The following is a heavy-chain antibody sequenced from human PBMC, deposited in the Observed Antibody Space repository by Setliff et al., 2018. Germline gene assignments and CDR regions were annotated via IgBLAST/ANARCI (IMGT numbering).Heavy chain of an antibody. V-gene: IGHV3-23*03. CDR3: VRGLSDRVNWFAFDY. D-gene: IGHD1-1*01. CDR1: GFTFSSYA. J-gene: IGHJ4*02. Sequence: PGGSLRLSCAASGFTFSSYAMSWVRQAPGKGLEWVSVIYSGGSSTYYADSVRGRFTISRDNAKNSVDLQMSSLRPEDTAIYFCVRGLSDRVNWFAFDYWGQGTLVTVSS. CDR2: IYSGGSST.